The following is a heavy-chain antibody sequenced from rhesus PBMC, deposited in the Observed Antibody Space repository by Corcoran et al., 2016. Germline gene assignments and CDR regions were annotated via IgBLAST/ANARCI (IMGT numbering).Heavy chain of an antibody. CDR1: GGSISDDYY. J-gene: IGHJ4*01. Sequence: QVQLQESGPGLVKPSETLSLTCAVSGGSISDDYYWSWIRQPPGKGLEWIGYNYGSGGGTNYNPSLKNRVTISIDTSKNQFSLKLSSVTAADTAVYYCASIAGTTGFVVFDYWGQGVLVTVSS. CDR2: NYGSGGGT. V-gene: IGHV4-106*01. CDR3: ASIAGTTGFVVFDY. D-gene: IGHD1-20*01.